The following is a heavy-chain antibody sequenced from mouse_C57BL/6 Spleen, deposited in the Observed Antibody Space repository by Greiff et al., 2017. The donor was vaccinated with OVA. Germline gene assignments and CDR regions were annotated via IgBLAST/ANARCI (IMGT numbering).Heavy chain of an antibody. CDR1: GYTFTSYW. J-gene: IGHJ1*03. Sequence: VQLQQSGAELVKPGASVKLSCKASGYTFTSYWMHWVKQRPGQGLEWIGMIHPNSGSTNYNEKFKSKATLTVDKSSSTAYMQLSSLTSEDSAVYYCARCSNYVWYFDVWGTGTTVTVSS. V-gene: IGHV1-64*01. CDR2: IHPNSGST. D-gene: IGHD2-5*01. CDR3: ARCSNYVWYFDV.